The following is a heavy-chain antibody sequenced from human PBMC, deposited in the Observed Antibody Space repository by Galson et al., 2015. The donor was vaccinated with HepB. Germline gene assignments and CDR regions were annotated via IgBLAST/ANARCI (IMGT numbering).Heavy chain of an antibody. Sequence: SVKVSCKVSGYMLTELSMHGVRRAPGKGLEWMGGFDPEDGETINAQKFQGRVTMTEDTSTDTAYMALSSLRSEDTAVYYCATAERDYYYYYMDVWGKGTTVTVSS. CDR3: ATAERDYYYYYMDV. CDR2: FDPEDGET. D-gene: IGHD1-1*01. J-gene: IGHJ6*03. V-gene: IGHV1-24*01. CDR1: GYMLTELS.